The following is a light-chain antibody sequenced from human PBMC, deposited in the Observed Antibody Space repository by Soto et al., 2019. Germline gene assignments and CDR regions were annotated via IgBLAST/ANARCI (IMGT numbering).Light chain of an antibody. J-gene: IGKJ3*01. CDR3: QQYNRYST. V-gene: IGKV1-5*01. Sequence: DIPMTQSPSTLSASVGDRVTITCRASQSISGWLAWYQQRPGEAPKLLIYDASNLQSGVPSRFSGSGSGTDFTLTISCLRPDDFATYYCQQYNRYSTFGPGTKVDLK. CDR1: QSISGW. CDR2: DAS.